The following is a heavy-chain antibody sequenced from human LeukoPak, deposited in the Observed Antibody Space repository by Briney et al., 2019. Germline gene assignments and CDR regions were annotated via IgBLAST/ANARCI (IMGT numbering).Heavy chain of an antibody. J-gene: IGHJ3*02. CDR3: ARDPNGDYIGAFDM. CDR1: GFSFSAYA. D-gene: IGHD4-17*01. Sequence: GGSLRLSCTASGFSFSAYAMMWVRQAPGKGPEWVSVIRGSGVNTYYADSVKGRFTISRDNSKYTLFLQMNSLRAEDTAVYYCARDPNGDYIGAFDMWGPGTMVTVSS. CDR2: IRGSGVNT. V-gene: IGHV3-23*01.